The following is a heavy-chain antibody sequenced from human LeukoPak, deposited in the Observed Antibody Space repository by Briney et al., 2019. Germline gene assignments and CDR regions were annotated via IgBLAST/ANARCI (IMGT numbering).Heavy chain of an antibody. CDR1: GGSISSSNYY. CDR3: ARHSKYYYDSSGSYVGYFQH. J-gene: IGHJ1*01. CDR2: ISYSGTT. D-gene: IGHD3-22*01. Sequence: SETLSLTCTVSGGSISSSNYYWGWIRQPPGTGLEWIGRISYSGTTYYNPSLKSRVTMSVDTSKNQFSLKLNTVTAADTAVYYCARHSKYYYDSSGSYVGYFQHWGQGTLVTVSS. V-gene: IGHV4-39*01.